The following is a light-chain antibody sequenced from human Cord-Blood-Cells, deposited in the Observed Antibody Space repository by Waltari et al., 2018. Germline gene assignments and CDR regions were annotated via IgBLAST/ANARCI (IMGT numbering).Light chain of an antibody. J-gene: IGLJ1*01. CDR2: EVR. CDR3: CSYAGSSTYV. CDR1: SSDVGGYKL. V-gene: IGLV2-23*02. Sequence: QSALTQPASVSGSPGPSITLSCTGTSSDVGGYKLVSWYQQHPGKAPKLMIYEVRKRPSGVSNRFSGSKSGNTASLTISGLQAEDEADYYCCSYAGSSTYVFGTGTKVTVL.